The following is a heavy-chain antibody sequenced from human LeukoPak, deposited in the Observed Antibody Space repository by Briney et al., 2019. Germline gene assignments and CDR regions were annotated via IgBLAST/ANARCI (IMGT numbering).Heavy chain of an antibody. CDR1: VVTFDDYG. CDR2: INLIVGST. Sequence: PGGSLRLSAASSVVTFDDYGMGGVREAPGRGLGWIFGINLIVGSTGYPDTVKSRFTISRDNDKTPLYLQMNSLRAEDTDLYYCARDYGGHFDFWSGYYRGVIFTWGQGTLVTVSS. V-gene: IGHV3-20*03. J-gene: IGHJ5*02. CDR3: ARDYGGHFDFWSGYYRGVIFT. D-gene: IGHD3-3*01.